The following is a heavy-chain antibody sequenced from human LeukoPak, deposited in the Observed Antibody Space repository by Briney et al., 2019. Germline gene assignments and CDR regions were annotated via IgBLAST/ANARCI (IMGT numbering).Heavy chain of an antibody. Sequence: ASVKVSCKASGFTFTSSAMQWVRQARGQRLEWIGWIVVGSGNTNYAQKFQERVTITRDMSTSTAYMELSSLRSEDTAVYYCAADRGVATSHYYYGMDVWGQGTTVTVS. CDR3: AADRGVATSHYYYGMDV. V-gene: IGHV1-58*02. CDR2: IVVGSGNT. J-gene: IGHJ6*02. CDR1: GFTFTSSA. D-gene: IGHD5-12*01.